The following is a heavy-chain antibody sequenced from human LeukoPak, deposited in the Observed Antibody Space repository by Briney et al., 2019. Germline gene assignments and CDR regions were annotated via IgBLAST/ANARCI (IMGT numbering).Heavy chain of an antibody. CDR2: IYYSGST. CDR3: ARSPHDYGDYRLDY. D-gene: IGHD4-17*01. J-gene: IGHJ4*02. CDR1: GGSISSYY. Sequence: PSETLSLTYTVSGGSISSYYWSWIRQPPGKGLEWIGYIYYSGSTNYNPSLKSRVTISVDTSKNQFSLKLSSVTAADTAVYYCARSPHDYGDYRLDYWGQGTLVTVSS. V-gene: IGHV4-59*01.